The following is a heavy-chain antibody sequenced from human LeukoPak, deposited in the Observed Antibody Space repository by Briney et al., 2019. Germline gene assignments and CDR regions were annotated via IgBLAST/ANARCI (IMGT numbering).Heavy chain of an antibody. Sequence: SETLSLTCAVYGGSFSGYYWSWIRQPPGKGLEWIGEINHSGSTNYNPSLKSRVTISVDTSKNQLSLKLSSVTAADTAVYYCARGPGYSSSWSQGTLVTVSS. CDR1: GGSFSGYY. V-gene: IGHV4-34*01. CDR3: ARGPGYSSS. J-gene: IGHJ4*02. D-gene: IGHD6-13*01. CDR2: INHSGST.